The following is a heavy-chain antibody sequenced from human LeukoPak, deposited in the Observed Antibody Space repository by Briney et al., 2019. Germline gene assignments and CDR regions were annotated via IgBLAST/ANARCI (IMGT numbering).Heavy chain of an antibody. CDR3: AKDLRYSYGNFDY. CDR1: GFIFSNYG. J-gene: IGHJ4*02. D-gene: IGHD5-18*01. CDR2: ISASGSAT. V-gene: IGHV3-23*01. Sequence: GGSLRLSCAASGFIFSNYGMNWVRQAPGKGLEWVAAISASGSATSYADSVRGRFTISRDNSKSTTYLQMNSLRAEDTAVYYCAKDLRYSYGNFDYWGQGTLVTVSS.